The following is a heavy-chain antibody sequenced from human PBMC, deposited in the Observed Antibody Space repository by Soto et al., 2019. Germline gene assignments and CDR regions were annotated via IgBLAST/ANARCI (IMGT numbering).Heavy chain of an antibody. Sequence: PSETLSLTCAVYGGSFSGYYWSWIRQPPGKGLEWIGEINHSGSTNYNPSLKSRVTISVDTSKNQFSLKLSSVTAADTAVYYCARLALGASYSSSWRPFDYWGQGTLVTVSS. D-gene: IGHD6-13*01. CDR1: GGSFSGYY. V-gene: IGHV4-34*01. CDR3: ARLALGASYSSSWRPFDY. CDR2: INHSGST. J-gene: IGHJ4*02.